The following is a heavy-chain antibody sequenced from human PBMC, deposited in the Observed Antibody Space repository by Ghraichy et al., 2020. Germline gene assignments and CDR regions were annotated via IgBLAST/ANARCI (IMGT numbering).Heavy chain of an antibody. CDR1: GFTFSDYS. CDR3: ARGALCTRGSGNTRELDY. J-gene: IGHJ4*02. D-gene: IGHD2-8*01. V-gene: IGHV3-21*01. CDR2: INSGSTYI. Sequence: GESLNISCAASGFTFSDYSMTWVRQAPGKGLEWVSAINSGSTYIFYADSVRGRFTISRDNAKNSLFLQVDSLRAEDTAVYYCARGALCTRGSGNTRELDYWGQGTLVTVSS.